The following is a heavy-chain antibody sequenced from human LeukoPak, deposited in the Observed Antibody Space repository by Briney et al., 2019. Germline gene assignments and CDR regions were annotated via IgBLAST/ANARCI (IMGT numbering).Heavy chain of an antibody. CDR3: AREQVVVGRGYYGMDV. J-gene: IGHJ6*02. D-gene: IGHD2-2*01. Sequence: GGSLRLSCAASGFTVSSNYMNWVRQAPGKGLEWVSVMYSGGSTFYGDSVKGRFTISRDNSMDTLYLQMNSLRVDDTAVYYCAREQVVVGRGYYGMDVWGQGTTVTVSS. CDR1: GFTVSSNY. CDR2: MYSGGST. V-gene: IGHV3-66*01.